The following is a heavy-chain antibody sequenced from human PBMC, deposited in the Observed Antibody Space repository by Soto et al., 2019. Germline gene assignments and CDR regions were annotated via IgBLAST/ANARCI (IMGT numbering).Heavy chain of an antibody. D-gene: IGHD2-8*02. V-gene: IGHV4-4*02. CDR2: IYHSGST. CDR3: AREDGYPAGGVDY. J-gene: IGHJ4*02. Sequence: QVQLQESGPGLVKPSGTLSLTCAVSGGSISSSNWWSWVRQPPGKGLEWIGEIYHSGSTNYNPSLQSRVTISVDKSKNQFSLKLSSVPAADTAGYYCAREDGYPAGGVDYWGQGTLVTVSS. CDR1: GGSISSSNW.